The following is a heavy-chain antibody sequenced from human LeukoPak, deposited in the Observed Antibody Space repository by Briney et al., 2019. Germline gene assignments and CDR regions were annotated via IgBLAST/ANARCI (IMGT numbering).Heavy chain of an antibody. J-gene: IGHJ4*02. V-gene: IGHV3-20*04. CDR1: GLSNVDYG. Sequence: GGSLRLSCVGVGLSNVDYGMSWVRQGPGKGLEWVAGIDWNGDALQYADSVKGRFTISRDNAKNSLYLQMDILRPEDTGVYYCARDLSATWYSLAYWGQGTLVTVSS. CDR3: ARDLSATWYSLAY. D-gene: IGHD2-21*02. CDR2: IDWNGDAL.